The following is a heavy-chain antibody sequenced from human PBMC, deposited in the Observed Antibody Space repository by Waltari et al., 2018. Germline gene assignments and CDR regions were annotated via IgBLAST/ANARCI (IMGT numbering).Heavy chain of an antibody. V-gene: IGHV1-69*01. J-gene: IGHJ6*02. CDR3: SVSAGTVYYYGMDV. CDR2: IIPIFGTA. Sequence: SSYAISWVRQAPGQGLEWMGGIIPIFGTANYAQKFQGRVTITADESTSTAYMELSSLRSEDTAVYYCSVSAGTVYYYGMDVWGQGTTVTVSS. CDR1: SSYA. D-gene: IGHD6-13*01.